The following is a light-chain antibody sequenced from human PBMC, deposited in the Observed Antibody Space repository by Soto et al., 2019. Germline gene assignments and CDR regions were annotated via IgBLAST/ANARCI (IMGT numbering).Light chain of an antibody. CDR1: QTINTY. V-gene: IGKV1-39*01. CDR2: AAS. CDR3: QQSFSTPRT. J-gene: IGKJ1*01. Sequence: DIQMTQSPSSLSASVGDRVTISCRASQTINTYVNWYLQKPGKAPKLLIYAASSLHGGVPSRFSDSGSGTYFTLTISRRQPEDFATYYCQQSFSTPRTFGQGTKVEIK.